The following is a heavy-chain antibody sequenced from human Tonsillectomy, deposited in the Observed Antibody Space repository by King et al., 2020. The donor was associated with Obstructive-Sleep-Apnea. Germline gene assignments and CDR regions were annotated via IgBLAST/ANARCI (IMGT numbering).Heavy chain of an antibody. CDR3: ARGLTTVTTCWFDP. CDR2: INPNSGNT. V-gene: IGHV1-8*01. D-gene: IGHD4-17*01. Sequence: QLVQSGAEVKKPGASVKVSCKASGYTFTSYDINWVRQATGQGLEWMGWINPNSGNTGYAQKFQGRVTMTRNTSISTAYMELSSLRSEDTAVYYCARGLTTVTTCWFDPWGQGTLVTVSS. J-gene: IGHJ5*02. CDR1: GYTFTSYD.